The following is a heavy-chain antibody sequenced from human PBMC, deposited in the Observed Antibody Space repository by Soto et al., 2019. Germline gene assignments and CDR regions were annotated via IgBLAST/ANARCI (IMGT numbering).Heavy chain of an antibody. Sequence: GESLKISCKGSGYTFTSYWIGWVRQMPGEGLEWMGVIYPSDSDIRYSPSFQGKVTISAVKSITTAYLQWSSLKAADTAMYYCVRSGTSSGRFSDYWGQGTLVTVSS. J-gene: IGHJ4*02. CDR1: GYTFTSYW. D-gene: IGHD2-15*01. CDR2: IYPSDSDI. CDR3: VRSGTSSGRFSDY. V-gene: IGHV5-51*01.